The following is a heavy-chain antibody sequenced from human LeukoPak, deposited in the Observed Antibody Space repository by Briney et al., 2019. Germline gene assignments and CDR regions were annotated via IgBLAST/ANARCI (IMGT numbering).Heavy chain of an antibody. J-gene: IGHJ4*02. V-gene: IGHV3-23*01. D-gene: IGHD3-22*01. CDR2: ISGSGGST. Sequence: GGSLRLSCVASGFTFSSYAMSWVRQAPGKGLEWVSAISGSGGSTYYADSVKGRFTISRDNSKNTLYLQMNSLRAEDTAVYYCAKDRPLYYYDSSGYYWDYWGQGTLVTVSS. CDR3: AKDRPLYYYDSSGYYWDY. CDR1: GFTFSSYA.